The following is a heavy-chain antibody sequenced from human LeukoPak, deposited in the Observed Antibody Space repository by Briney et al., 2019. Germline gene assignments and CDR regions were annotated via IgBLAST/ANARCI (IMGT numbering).Heavy chain of an antibody. Sequence: SETLSLTCAVYGGSFSGYYWSWIRQPPGKGLEWIGEINHSGSTNYDPSLKSRVTISVDTSKNQFSLKLSSVTAADTAVYYCARGARNYCSSTSCYRGGYYYYYYYMDVWGKGTTVTVSS. CDR2: INHSGST. V-gene: IGHV4-34*01. CDR1: GGSFSGYY. J-gene: IGHJ6*03. D-gene: IGHD2-2*02. CDR3: ARGARNYCSSTSCYRGGYYYYYYYMDV.